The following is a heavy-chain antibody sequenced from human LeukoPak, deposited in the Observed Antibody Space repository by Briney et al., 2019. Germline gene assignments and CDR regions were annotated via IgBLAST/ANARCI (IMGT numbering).Heavy chain of an antibody. CDR2: IYYSGST. V-gene: IGHV4-31*03. J-gene: IGHJ2*01. Sequence: PSETLSLTCTVSGGSISSGGYYWGWIRQHPGKGLEWIGYIYYSGSTYYNPSLKSRVTISVDTSKNQFSLKLSSVTAADTAVYYCAREPRIHSLYWYFDLWGRGTLVTVSS. D-gene: IGHD1-14*01. CDR3: AREPRIHSLYWYFDL. CDR1: GGSISSGGYY.